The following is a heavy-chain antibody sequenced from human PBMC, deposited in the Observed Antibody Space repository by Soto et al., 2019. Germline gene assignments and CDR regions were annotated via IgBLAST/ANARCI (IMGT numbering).Heavy chain of an antibody. Sequence: GASVKVSCKASGYTFTSYGISWVRQAPGQGLEWMGWISAYNGNTNYAQKLQGRVTMTTDTSTSTAYMELRSLRSDDTAVYYCARTIDYDSSGYYSPLNFDYWGQGTLVTISS. CDR2: ISAYNGNT. D-gene: IGHD3-22*01. J-gene: IGHJ4*02. CDR3: ARTIDYDSSGYYSPLNFDY. V-gene: IGHV1-18*01. CDR1: GYTFTSYG.